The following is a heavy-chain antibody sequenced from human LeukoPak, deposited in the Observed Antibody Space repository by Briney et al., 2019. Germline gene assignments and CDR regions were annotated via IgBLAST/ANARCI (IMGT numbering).Heavy chain of an antibody. CDR3: ARASSFDKTTRWNPAYFGP. CDR1: GGSFSGYY. V-gene: IGHV4-34*01. D-gene: IGHD1-1*01. CDR2: INHSGST. Sequence: PSETLSLTCAVYGGSFSGYYWSWIRQPPGKGLEWIGEINHSGSTNYNPSLKSRVTISVDTSKNQFSLKLSSVTAADTAVYYCARASSFDKTTRWNPAYFGPWGPGSLVTVAS. J-gene: IGHJ5*02.